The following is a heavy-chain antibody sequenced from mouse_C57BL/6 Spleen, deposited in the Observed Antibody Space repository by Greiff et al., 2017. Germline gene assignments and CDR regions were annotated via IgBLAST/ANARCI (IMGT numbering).Heavy chain of an antibody. D-gene: IGHD4-1*01. CDR3: ARGLGRYFDV. Sequence: QVQLQQPGAELVKPGASVKLSCKASGYTFTSYWMQWVKQRPGQGLAWIGEIDPSDSYTNYNQKFKGKATLTVDTSSSTAYMQLSSLTSEDSAVYYCARGLGRYFDVWGTGTTGTVSS. CDR1: GYTFTSYW. J-gene: IGHJ1*03. CDR2: IDPSDSYT. V-gene: IGHV1-50*01.